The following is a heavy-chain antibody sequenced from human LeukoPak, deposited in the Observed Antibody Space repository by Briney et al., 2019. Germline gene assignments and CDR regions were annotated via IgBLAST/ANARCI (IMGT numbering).Heavy chain of an antibody. D-gene: IGHD3-22*01. CDR2: ISYDGSNK. V-gene: IGHV3-30*18. CDR3: AKDLGRGPSGYHSPSVGMDV. CDR1: GFTFSSYS. J-gene: IGHJ6*02. Sequence: GGSLRLSCAASGFTFSSYSMNWVRQAPGKGLEWVAVISYDGSNKYYADSVKGRFTISRDNSKNTLYLQMNSLRAEDTAVYYCAKDLGRGPSGYHSPSVGMDVWGQGTTVTVSS.